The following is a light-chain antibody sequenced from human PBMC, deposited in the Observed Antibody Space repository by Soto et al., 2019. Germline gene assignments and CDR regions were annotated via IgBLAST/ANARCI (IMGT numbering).Light chain of an antibody. Sequence: QSALTQPASVSGSPGQLITISCTGTSSDVGAYDYVSWFQQHPGKAPKLMIYEVNNRPSGISNRFSGSKSGNTASLTISGLQAEDEADYHCTSYTSSSTPWVFGGGTKLTVL. J-gene: IGLJ3*02. CDR3: TSYTSSSTPWV. V-gene: IGLV2-14*01. CDR2: EVN. CDR1: SSDVGAYDY.